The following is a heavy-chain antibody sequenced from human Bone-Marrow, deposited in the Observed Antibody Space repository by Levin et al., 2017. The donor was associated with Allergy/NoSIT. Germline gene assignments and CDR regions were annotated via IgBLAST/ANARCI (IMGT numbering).Heavy chain of an antibody. Sequence: MTSETLSLTCTVSGGSISSTNYYWVWIRQPPGKGLEWIGTMHYSGTTNNNPSLQSRVTIAVDTSKNQFSLKLSSVIAADTAVYFCVGSPTQDFFDFWGQGTLVTVSS. CDR2: MHYSGTT. CDR3: VGSPTQDFFDF. CDR1: GGSISSTNYY. V-gene: IGHV4-39*01. D-gene: IGHD3-10*01. J-gene: IGHJ4*02.